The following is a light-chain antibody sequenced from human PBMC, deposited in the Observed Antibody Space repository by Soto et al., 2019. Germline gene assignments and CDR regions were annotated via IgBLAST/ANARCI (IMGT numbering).Light chain of an antibody. CDR1: QGISNH. CDR2: DAS. CDR3: LQYNSYPRT. V-gene: IGKV1-16*01. Sequence: DIQMTQSPSSLSASVGDRVTITCRASQGISNHLDWFQQKPGKAPKSLIYDASRMHSGVPSRFSDSGSGTDFTLTISSLQPEDCATYFCLQYNSYPRTFGQGTKLEIK. J-gene: IGKJ2*01.